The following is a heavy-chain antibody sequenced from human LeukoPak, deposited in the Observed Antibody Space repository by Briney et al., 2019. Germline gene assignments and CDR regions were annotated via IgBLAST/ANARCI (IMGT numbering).Heavy chain of an antibody. J-gene: IGHJ4*02. Sequence: PGGSLRLSCAASGFTFSSYEMNWVRQAPGKGLERVSYISSSGSTIYYAASVKGRFTISRDNAKNSLYLQMNSLRAEDTAVYYCARGDSGSYYFDYWGQGTLVTVSS. D-gene: IGHD1-26*01. CDR1: GFTFSSYE. CDR3: ARGDSGSYYFDY. CDR2: ISSSGSTI. V-gene: IGHV3-48*03.